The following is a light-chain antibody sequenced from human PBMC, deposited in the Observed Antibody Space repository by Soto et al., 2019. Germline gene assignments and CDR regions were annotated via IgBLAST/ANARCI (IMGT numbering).Light chain of an antibody. Sequence: EIVLTQSPDTLSLSPGERATLSCRASQSVGTSLAWYQQKPGQAPSLLISDVSNRATGIPARFSGSGSRTDFTLTISSLEPEDFAVYYCQQYESSPRTFGQGTKVEIK. J-gene: IGKJ1*01. V-gene: IGKV3-11*01. CDR2: DVS. CDR3: QQYESSPRT. CDR1: QSVGTS.